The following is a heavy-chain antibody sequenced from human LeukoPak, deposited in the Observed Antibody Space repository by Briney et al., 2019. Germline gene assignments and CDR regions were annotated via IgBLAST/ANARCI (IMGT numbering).Heavy chain of an antibody. CDR1: GFTFSSSG. CDR3: AKDLFYY. J-gene: IGHJ4*02. CDR2: IRYDGRNK. V-gene: IGHV3-30*02. Sequence: GTSLRLSCAASGFTFSSSGVHWVRQAPGKGLEWVAFIRYDGRNKYYADSVKGRFTISRDNSKNTLYLQMNSLRAEDTAVYYCAKDLFYYWGQGTLVTVSS.